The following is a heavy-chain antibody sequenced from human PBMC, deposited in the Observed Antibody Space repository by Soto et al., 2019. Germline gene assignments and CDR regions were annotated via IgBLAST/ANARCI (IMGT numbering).Heavy chain of an antibody. CDR3: ANIGRSDRAFDI. V-gene: IGHV3-7*01. Sequence: PGGSLRLSCAASGVTFSSYAMSWVRQAPGKGLEWVANIKPDGSEKIYVDSVKGRFSISRDNAKNSLYLQMNSLRAEDTAVYYCANIGRSDRAFDIWGQGTMVTVSS. D-gene: IGHD5-12*01. J-gene: IGHJ3*02. CDR2: IKPDGSEK. CDR1: GVTFSSYA.